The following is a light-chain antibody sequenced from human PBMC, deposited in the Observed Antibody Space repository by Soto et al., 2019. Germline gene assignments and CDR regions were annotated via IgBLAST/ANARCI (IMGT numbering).Light chain of an antibody. CDR2: DPS. J-gene: IGKJ1*01. Sequence: EIVLTQSPATLSLSPGERATLSCRASQSVSSYLAWYQQKPGQAPRLLIYDPSNMATGVPARFSGSGSGSDFTLPISRLEPEKFAVYYCQLRRAFGQGTKVQIK. V-gene: IGKV3-11*02. CDR1: QSVSSY. CDR3: QLRRA.